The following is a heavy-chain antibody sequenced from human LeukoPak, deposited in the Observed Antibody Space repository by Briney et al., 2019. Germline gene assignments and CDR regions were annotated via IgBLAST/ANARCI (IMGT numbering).Heavy chain of an antibody. J-gene: IGHJ4*02. V-gene: IGHV1-69*05. CDR2: IIPIFGTA. CDR3: ARDLVGRGAAAGTIDY. Sequence: SVKVSCKASGGTFSSYAISLVRQAPGQGLEWRGRIIPIFGTANYAQKFQGRVTITTDESTSTAYMELSSLRSEDTAVYYCARDLVGRGAAAGTIDYWGQGTLVTVSS. D-gene: IGHD6-13*01. CDR1: GGTFSSYA.